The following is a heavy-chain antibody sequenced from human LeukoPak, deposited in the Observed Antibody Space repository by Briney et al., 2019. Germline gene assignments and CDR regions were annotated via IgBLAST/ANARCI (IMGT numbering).Heavy chain of an antibody. CDR1: GFTFSSFG. CDR2: ISSTSII. CDR3: ARDRWYFDL. V-gene: IGHV3-48*04. Sequence: GGSLRLSCAASGFTFSSFGMYWVRQAPGKGLEWVSYISSTSIIYYADSVKGRFTISRDNAKNSLSLQMNSLRAEDTAVYYCARDRWYFDLWGRGTLVTVSS. J-gene: IGHJ2*01.